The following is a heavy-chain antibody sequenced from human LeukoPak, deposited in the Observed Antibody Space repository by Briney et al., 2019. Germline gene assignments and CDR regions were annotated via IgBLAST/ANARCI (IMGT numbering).Heavy chain of an antibody. J-gene: IGHJ5*02. Sequence: SEALSLTCTVSGGSISSYYWSWIRQPPGKGLEWIGYIYYSGSTNYNPSLKSRVTISVDTSKNQFSLKLTSVTAADTAVYYCAREGDTSWFDPWGQGTLVTVSS. D-gene: IGHD2-2*01. CDR3: AREGDTSWFDP. CDR2: IYYSGST. CDR1: GGSISSYY. V-gene: IGHV4-59*01.